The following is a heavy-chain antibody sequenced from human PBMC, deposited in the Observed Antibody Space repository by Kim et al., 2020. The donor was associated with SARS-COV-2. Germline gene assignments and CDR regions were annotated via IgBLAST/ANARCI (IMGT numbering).Heavy chain of an antibody. CDR3: ARHFRGSSMGFLGPCTVNY. Sequence: SETLSLTCTVSDGSISSRGYYWGWIRQPPGKGLEWIGSIYYTGNTYYTPPLKSRLTISVDTSKNQFSLKLNSVTAADTAVYYCARHFRGSSMGFLGPCTVNYWGQGILVTVSS. CDR1: DGSISSRGYY. D-gene: IGHD3-10*01. J-gene: IGHJ4*02. V-gene: IGHV4-39*01. CDR2: IYYTGNT.